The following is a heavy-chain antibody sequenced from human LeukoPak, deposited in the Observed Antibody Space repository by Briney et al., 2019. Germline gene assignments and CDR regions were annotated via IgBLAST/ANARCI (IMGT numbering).Heavy chain of an antibody. CDR1: GGSISSSSYY. J-gene: IGHJ4*02. Sequence: SETLSLTCTVSGGSISSSSYYWGWIRQPPGKGLEWIGSIYYSGSTNYNPSLKSRVTISVDTSKNQFSLKLSSVTAADTAVYYCARGRRGPDSSSHIDYWGQGTLVTVSS. V-gene: IGHV4-39*07. CDR2: IYYSGST. D-gene: IGHD6-6*01. CDR3: ARGRRGPDSSSHIDY.